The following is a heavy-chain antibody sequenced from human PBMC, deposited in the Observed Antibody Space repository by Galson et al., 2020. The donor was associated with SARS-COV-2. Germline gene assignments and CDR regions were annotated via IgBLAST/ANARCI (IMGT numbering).Heavy chain of an antibody. D-gene: IGHD1-26*01. J-gene: IGHJ4*02. CDR3: AKGWAWEPGKD. CDR2: IRRSGDRT. V-gene: IGHV3-23*01. CDR1: GLASSDFA. Sequence: GGSLRPSCKASGLASSDFAMSWVRQAPGKGLEWVSAIRRSGDRTYYTDSVKGRLTIFSNNSKSTLYLQMNSRKPEDTACYYCAKGWAWEPGKDWGQGTRVTVSS.